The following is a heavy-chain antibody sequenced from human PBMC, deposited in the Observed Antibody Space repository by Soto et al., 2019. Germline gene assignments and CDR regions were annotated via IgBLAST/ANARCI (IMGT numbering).Heavy chain of an antibody. J-gene: IGHJ6*02. Sequence: SETLSLTCSVLGGSISSSNYYWGWIRQPPGKGLEWIGSIFYSGNTFYNPSLKSRVTISVDTSKNQFSLSLSSVTAADTAVYYCARRPGNDVYYGLDLWGQGTTVTVSS. CDR3: ARRPGNDVYYGLDL. CDR2: IFYSGNT. CDR1: GGSISSSNYY. V-gene: IGHV4-39*01.